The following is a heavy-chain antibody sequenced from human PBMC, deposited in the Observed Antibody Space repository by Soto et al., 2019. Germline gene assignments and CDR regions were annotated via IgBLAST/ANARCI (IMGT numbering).Heavy chain of an antibody. D-gene: IGHD3-10*01. J-gene: IGHJ4*02. CDR3: ARGRLWSFDY. V-gene: IGHV3-48*02. CDR1: GFTFSTYS. Sequence: EVQLVESGGGLVQPGGSLRLSCAVSGFTFSTYSMNWVRQAPGKGLEWVSYISSDGNTIYYADSLKGRFTMSRDNARNSLYLQMNSLRDEDTAVYYCARGRLWSFDYWGQGTLVTVSS. CDR2: ISSDGNTI.